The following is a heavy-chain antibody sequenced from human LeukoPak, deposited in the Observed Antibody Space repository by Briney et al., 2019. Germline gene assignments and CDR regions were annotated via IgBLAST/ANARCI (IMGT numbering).Heavy chain of an antibody. J-gene: IGHJ4*02. V-gene: IGHV3-21*01. CDR3: ARDLVGGSQFDY. CDR1: GFTFSSYS. Sequence: KSGGSLRLSCAASGFTFSSYSMNWVRQAPGKGLKRVSSISSSSSYIYYADSVKGRFTISRDNAKNSLYLQMNSLRAEDTAVYYCARDLVGGSQFDYWGQGTLVTVSS. D-gene: IGHD1-26*01. CDR2: ISSSSSYI.